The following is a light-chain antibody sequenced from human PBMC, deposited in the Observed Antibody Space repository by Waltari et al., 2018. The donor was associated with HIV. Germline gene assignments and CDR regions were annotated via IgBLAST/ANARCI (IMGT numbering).Light chain of an antibody. CDR3: QHYRSSPTT. Sequence: EFVLTQSPGTLSLSPGERATLSCGASQSVSSSYLAWYQQQPGQAPRLLIYGASIRATGIPDRFSGSGSGTDFTLTISRLEPEDFAMYHCQHYRSSPTTFGGGTKVEIK. J-gene: IGKJ4*01. V-gene: IGKV3-20*01. CDR1: QSVSSSY. CDR2: GAS.